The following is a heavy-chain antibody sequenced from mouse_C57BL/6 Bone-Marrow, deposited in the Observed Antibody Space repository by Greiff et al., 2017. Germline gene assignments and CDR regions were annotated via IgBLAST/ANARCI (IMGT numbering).Heavy chain of an antibody. J-gene: IGHJ4*01. CDR3: ARGGYGNHAKDY. Sequence: DVKLVESGPGLVKPSQSLSLTCSVTGYSITSGYYWNWIRQFPGNKLEWMGYISYDGSNNYNPSLKNRISITRDTSKNQFFLKLNSVTTEDTATYYCARGGYGNHAKDYWGQGTSVTVSS. V-gene: IGHV3-6*01. CDR2: ISYDGSN. D-gene: IGHD2-1*01. CDR1: GYSITSGYY.